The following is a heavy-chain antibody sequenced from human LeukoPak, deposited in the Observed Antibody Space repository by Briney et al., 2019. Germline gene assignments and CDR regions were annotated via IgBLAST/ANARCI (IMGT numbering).Heavy chain of an antibody. Sequence: PGGSLRLSCAASGFTFSSYAMTWVRQAPGKGLGWVSAISGSGGSTYYADSVKGRFTMSRDNSKNTLYLQMNSLRAEDTAVYYCAKIYGDYPDYFQHWGQGTLVTVSS. CDR1: GFTFSSYA. CDR3: AKIYGDYPDYFQH. CDR2: ISGSGGST. V-gene: IGHV3-23*01. D-gene: IGHD4-17*01. J-gene: IGHJ1*01.